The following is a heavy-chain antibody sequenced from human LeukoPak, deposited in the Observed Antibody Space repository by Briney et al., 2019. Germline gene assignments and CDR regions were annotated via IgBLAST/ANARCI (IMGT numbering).Heavy chain of an antibody. J-gene: IGHJ6*02. CDR1: GYSFTSYW. CDR2: IYPGDSDT. CDR3: ARRHCSSTSCYNGMDV. Sequence: PGESLKISCKGSGYSFTSYWIGRVRQMPGKGLEWMGIIYPGDSDTRYSPSFQGQVTISADKSISTAYLQWSSLKASDTAMYYCARRHCSSTSCYNGMDVWGQGTTVTVSS. V-gene: IGHV5-51*01. D-gene: IGHD2-2*02.